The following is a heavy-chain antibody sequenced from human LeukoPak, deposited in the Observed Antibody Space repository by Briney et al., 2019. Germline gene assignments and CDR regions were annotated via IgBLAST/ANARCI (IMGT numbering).Heavy chain of an antibody. CDR2: ISAYNGNT. Sequence: GASVKVSCKASGYTFTSYDINWVRQATGQGLEWMGCISAYNGNTNYAQKLQGRVTMTTDTSTSTAYMELRSLRSDDTAVYYCSRDTPYGSGSYFDYWCQGTLVTVSS. CDR3: SRDTPYGSGSYFDY. CDR1: GYTFTSYD. V-gene: IGHV1-18*01. J-gene: IGHJ4*02. D-gene: IGHD3-10*01.